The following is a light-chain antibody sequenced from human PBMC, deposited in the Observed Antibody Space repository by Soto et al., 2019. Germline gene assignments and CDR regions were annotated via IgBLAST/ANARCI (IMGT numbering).Light chain of an antibody. V-gene: IGLV2-14*01. CDR1: SSDVGGYNY. J-gene: IGLJ1*01. CDR3: SSYTSSSTLYV. CDR2: EVS. Sequence: QSVLTQPASVSGSPGQSITISCTGTSSDVGGYNYVSWYQQHPGKAPKLMIYEVSNRPSGVSNRFSGCKSGNTASLTISGLQAEDEDDYYCSSYTSSSTLYVFGTGTKVTVL.